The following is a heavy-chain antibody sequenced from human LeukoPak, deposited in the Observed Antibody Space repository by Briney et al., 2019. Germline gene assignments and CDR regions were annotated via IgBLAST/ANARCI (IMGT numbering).Heavy chain of an antibody. J-gene: IGHJ1*01. CDR2: ISSSSSYI. D-gene: IGHD3-22*01. V-gene: IGHV3-21*01. CDR3: ARDDSSGRAEYFQH. Sequence: KAGGSLRLSCAASGFTFSSYAMNWVRQAPGKGLEWVSSISSSSSYIYYADSVKGRFTISRDNAKNSLYLQMNSLRAEDTAVYYCARDDSSGRAEYFQHWGQGTLVTVSS. CDR1: GFTFSSYA.